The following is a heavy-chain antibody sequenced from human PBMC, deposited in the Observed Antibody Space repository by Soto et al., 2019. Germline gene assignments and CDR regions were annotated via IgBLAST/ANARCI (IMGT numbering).Heavy chain of an antibody. V-gene: IGHV3-NL1*01. Sequence: PGWALRLSSADPGFTFSDFHMGWIRRAPGKGREWLSYMYKNGAGTSYADSVKGRFTISRDNSENTLYLQMNSLGAEDTAVYYCAKDTGDCSSTSCKPGNNRFGSWDRGTLVNVS. CDR2: MYKNGAGT. J-gene: IGHJ5*01. CDR1: GFTFSDFH. D-gene: IGHD2-2*01. CDR3: AKDTGDCSSTSCKPGNNRFGS.